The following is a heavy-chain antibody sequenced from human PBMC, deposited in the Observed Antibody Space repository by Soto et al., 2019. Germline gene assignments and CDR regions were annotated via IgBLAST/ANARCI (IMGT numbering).Heavy chain of an antibody. Sequence: GGSLRLSCAASGFDLSNTGMHWVRQAPGKGMEWVAIIYSDGSKKYNADSVKGRFTVSRDNSKNMLYLQMSSLRADDTAIYYFASDAKAKDALGLELIVATGLGSCGQRARVTVSS. D-gene: IGHD3-16*01. J-gene: IGHJ1*01. V-gene: IGHV3-33*01. CDR1: GFDLSNTG. CDR3: ASDAKAKDALGLELIVATGLGS. CDR2: IYSDGSKK.